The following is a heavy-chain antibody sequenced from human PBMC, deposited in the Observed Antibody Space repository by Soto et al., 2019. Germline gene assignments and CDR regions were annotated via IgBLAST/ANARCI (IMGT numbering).Heavy chain of an antibody. J-gene: IGHJ5*02. D-gene: IGHD6-19*01. Sequence: SETLSLTCAVYGGSFSGYYWSWIRQPPGKGLEWIGEINHSGSTNYNPSLKSRVTISVDTSKNQFSLELSSVTAADTAVYYCARGEERIAVAGTGSWFDPWGQGTLVTVSS. CDR3: ARGEERIAVAGTGSWFDP. CDR2: INHSGST. CDR1: GGSFSGYY. V-gene: IGHV4-34*01.